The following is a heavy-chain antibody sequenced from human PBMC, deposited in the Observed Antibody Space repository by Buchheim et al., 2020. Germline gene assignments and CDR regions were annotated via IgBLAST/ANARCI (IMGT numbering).Heavy chain of an antibody. J-gene: IGHJ6*02. V-gene: IGHV3-30*04. CDR2: ISYDGSNK. CDR3: ARASTAARRNYYYYGMDV. CDR1: GFTFSSYA. D-gene: IGHD6-6*01. Sequence: QVQLVESGGGVVQPGRSLRLSCAASGFTFSSYAMHWVRQAPGKGLEWVAVISYDGSNKYYADSVKGRFTISRDNSKNTLDLQMNSLRAEDTAVYYCARASTAARRNYYYYGMDVWGQGTT.